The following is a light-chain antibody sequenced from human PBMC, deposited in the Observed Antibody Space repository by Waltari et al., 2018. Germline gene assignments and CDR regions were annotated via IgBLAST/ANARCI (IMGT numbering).Light chain of an antibody. V-gene: IGKV3-11*01. CDR3: QQRSSWPPALP. J-gene: IGKJ4*01. CDR1: HSVSSY. CDR2: DAS. Sequence: EIVLTQSQANLSLSQGERATPPCRASHSVSSYLAWYHQKPGQAPRLLIYDASNRATGIPARFSGSGSGTDFTLTISSLEPDDFAVYYCQQRSSWPPALPFCGATKVEIK.